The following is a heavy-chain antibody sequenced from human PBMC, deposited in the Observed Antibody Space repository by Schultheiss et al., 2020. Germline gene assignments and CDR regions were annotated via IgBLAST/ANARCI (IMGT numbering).Heavy chain of an antibody. Sequence: SETLSLTCTVSGGSISSGGYYWSWIRQPAGKGLEWIGRIYTSGSTNYNPSLKSRVTISVDKSKNQFSLKLSSVTAADTAVYYCARADHYYYGMDVWGQGTTVTVSS. CDR2: IYTSGST. V-gene: IGHV4-61*02. CDR3: ARADHYYYGMDV. J-gene: IGHJ6*02. CDR1: GGSISSGGYY.